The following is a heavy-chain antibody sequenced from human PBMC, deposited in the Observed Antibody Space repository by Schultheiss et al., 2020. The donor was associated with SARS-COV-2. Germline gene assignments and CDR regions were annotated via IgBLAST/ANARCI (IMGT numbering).Heavy chain of an antibody. CDR1: GGTFSNYE. CDR3: ATVTASLARYHYYGMDV. V-gene: IGHV1-69*05. J-gene: IGHJ6*02. CDR2: ISPVLTSP. Sequence: SVKVSCKTSGGTFSNYEVSWVRQAPGQGLEWMGGISPVLTSPNYAQKFQGRITIITDESTSTVYIELSSLRSEDTAVYYCATVTASLARYHYYGMDVWGQGTTVTVSS.